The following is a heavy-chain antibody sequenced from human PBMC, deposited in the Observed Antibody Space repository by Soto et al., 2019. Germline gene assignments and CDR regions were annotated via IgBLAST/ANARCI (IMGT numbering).Heavy chain of an antibody. CDR2: IKSDGITT. V-gene: IGHV3-74*01. Sequence: EVQLVESGGGLVQPGGSLRLSCAASGFTFSSYWMHWVRQAPGKGLVWVARIKSDGITTNYADSVKGRFTISRDNARNTVYLQMNSLRGDDTAVYFCARGALYAFYLDVWGIGTTVTVSS. D-gene: IGHD3-16*01. J-gene: IGHJ6*03. CDR1: GFTFSSYW. CDR3: ARGALYAFYLDV.